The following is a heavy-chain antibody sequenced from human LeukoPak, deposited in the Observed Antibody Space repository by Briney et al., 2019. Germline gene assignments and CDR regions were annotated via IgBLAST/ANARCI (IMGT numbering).Heavy chain of an antibody. V-gene: IGHV5-51*01. J-gene: IGHJ3*02. Sequence: AASLQISCKGSGYSFTSYWICWVRQMPGKGLEWMGIIYPGDSDTTYSPSFQGQVTISADKSISTAYLQWSSLTASDSAMYYCGRIPAAGSLKGSFDIWGQGTMVTVSS. CDR3: GRIPAAGSLKGSFDI. CDR1: GYSFTSYW. D-gene: IGHD6-13*01. CDR2: IYPGDSDT.